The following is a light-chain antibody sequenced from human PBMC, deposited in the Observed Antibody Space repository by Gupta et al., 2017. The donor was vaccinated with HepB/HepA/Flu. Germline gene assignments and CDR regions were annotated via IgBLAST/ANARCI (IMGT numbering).Light chain of an antibody. V-gene: IGKV3-11*01. CDR3: QQRSNWPPT. Sequence: EVVLKPPLAALYLSQGERATLSCRASQSVSTYLAWYQQKPGQAPRLLIYDASNRATGVPARFSGSGSGTDFTLTISSLEPEDFAVYYCQQRSNWPPTFGQGTKVEIK. CDR2: DAS. CDR1: QSVSTY. J-gene: IGKJ1*01.